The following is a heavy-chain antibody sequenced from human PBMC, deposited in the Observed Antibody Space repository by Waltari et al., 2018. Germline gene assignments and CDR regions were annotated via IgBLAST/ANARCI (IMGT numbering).Heavy chain of an antibody. CDR3: ARSNDFGSGSLPFDCFDI. CDR1: GGSITSGGSF. D-gene: IGHD3-10*01. CDR2: ISYSGKV. Sequence: QVQLQESGSGLVKPSESLSITCTVSGGSITSGGSFWSWVRQYPVKGMEFIGYISYSGKVYYNPSIESRLTRSRDTPYNQFSLNLDSLTAAETAVYYCARSNDFGSGSLPFDCFDIWGQGTVVTVSS. V-gene: IGHV4-31*03. J-gene: IGHJ3*02.